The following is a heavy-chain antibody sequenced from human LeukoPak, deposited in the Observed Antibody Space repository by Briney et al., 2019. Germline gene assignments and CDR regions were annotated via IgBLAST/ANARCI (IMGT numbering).Heavy chain of an antibody. Sequence: SVKVSCKASGGTFSSYAISWVRQAPGQGLEWMGRIIPILSIANYAQKFQGRVTITADKSTSTAYMELSSLRSEDTAVYYCARVGGYDLGFYWGQGTLVTVSS. D-gene: IGHD5-12*01. CDR1: GGTFSSYA. V-gene: IGHV1-69*04. CDR2: IIPILSIA. J-gene: IGHJ4*02. CDR3: ARVGGYDLGFY.